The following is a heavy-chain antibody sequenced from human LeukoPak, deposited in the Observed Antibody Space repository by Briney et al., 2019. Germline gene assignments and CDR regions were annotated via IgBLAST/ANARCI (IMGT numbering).Heavy chain of an antibody. V-gene: IGHV3-49*04. Sequence: GGSLSLSCTSSVFTFGDYAMRWVRQAPGKGLERVGFIGSKAYGGTTEYAASVKGRFTISRDDSRSIAYLQMNGLKTEDTAVYYCSRATMVRGVTTTDYWGQGILVTVSS. CDR1: VFTFGDYA. CDR2: IGSKAYGGTT. J-gene: IGHJ4*02. D-gene: IGHD3-10*01. CDR3: SRATMVRGVTTTDY.